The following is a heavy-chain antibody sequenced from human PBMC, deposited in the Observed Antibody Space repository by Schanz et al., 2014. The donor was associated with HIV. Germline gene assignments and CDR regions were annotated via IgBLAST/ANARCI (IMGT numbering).Heavy chain of an antibody. CDR3: ARSQKGTSCCSPLDF. J-gene: IGHJ4*02. D-gene: IGHD2-2*01. Sequence: VQLVESGGGVVQPGRSLRLSCAASRFTFSSYAMSWVRQAPGKGLEWVSLISGSGGHTYYADSVKGRFTVSRDNSKNRVFLQMNSLSTEDAAVYHCARSQKGTSCCSPLDFWGQGTPVTV. V-gene: IGHV3-23*04. CDR2: ISGSGGHT. CDR1: RFTFSSYA.